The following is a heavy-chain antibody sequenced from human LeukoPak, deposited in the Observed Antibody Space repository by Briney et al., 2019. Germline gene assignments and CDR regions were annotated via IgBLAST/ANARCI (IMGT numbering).Heavy chain of an antibody. CDR2: INPNSGGT. Sequence: ASVTVSCKASGYTFTAYYMHWVRQAPGQGLEWMGWINPNSGGTNYAQKFQGRVTMTRDTSLSTAYMELSRLTSDDTAVYYCVPATPGTVGKYYFDYWGQGTLVTVSS. J-gene: IGHJ4*02. CDR1: GYTFTAYY. D-gene: IGHD6-13*01. CDR3: VPATPGTVGKYYFDY. V-gene: IGHV1-2*02.